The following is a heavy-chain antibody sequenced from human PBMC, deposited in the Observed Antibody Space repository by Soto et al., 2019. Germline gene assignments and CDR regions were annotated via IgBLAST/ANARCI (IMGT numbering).Heavy chain of an antibody. CDR3: ARMLAVNYYYSYVDV. CDR2: ILSSDEK. J-gene: IGHJ6*03. V-gene: IGHV2-26*01. CDR1: GFSLRNARMG. Sequence: QVTLKESGPVLVKPTETLTLTCTVSGFSLRNARMGVSWIRQPPGKGLEWLAHILSSDEKSYNTSLKGRLTLYKDTSKSQVVLVMTDMDPVDTATYFCARMLAVNYYYSYVDVWGEGTTVTVSS. D-gene: IGHD3-22*01.